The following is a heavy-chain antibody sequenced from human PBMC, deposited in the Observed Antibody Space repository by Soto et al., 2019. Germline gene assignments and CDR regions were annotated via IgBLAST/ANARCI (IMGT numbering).Heavy chain of an antibody. CDR2: ISGSDGST. CDR3: AKDQCSGSYGVDY. D-gene: IGHD1-26*01. CDR1: EFTFSSYA. Sequence: PGGSLRLSCAPSEFTFSSYAMSWVRQAPGKGLEWVSAISGSDGSTYYADSVKGRFTISRDNSKNTLYLPMNSLTAEDTAVSYCAKDQCSGSYGVDYWGQVSRFTVSS. J-gene: IGHJ4*02. V-gene: IGHV3-23*01.